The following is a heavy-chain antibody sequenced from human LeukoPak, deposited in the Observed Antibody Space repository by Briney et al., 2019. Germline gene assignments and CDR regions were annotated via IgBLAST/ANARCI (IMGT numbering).Heavy chain of an antibody. J-gene: IGHJ4*02. Sequence: GGSLRLSCVASGFTFKNYGMHWVRQAPGKGLEWVSHIRYDETATYYADSVKGRFTISRDNAKNSLYLQMNSLRAEDTAVYYCARRGVYGSGAFYLDYWGQGTLVTVSS. D-gene: IGHD3-10*01. CDR3: ARRGVYGSGAFYLDY. CDR2: IRYDETAT. CDR1: GFTFKNYG. V-gene: IGHV3-30*02.